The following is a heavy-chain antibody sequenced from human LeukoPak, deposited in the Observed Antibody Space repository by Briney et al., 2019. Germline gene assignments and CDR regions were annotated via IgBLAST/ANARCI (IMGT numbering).Heavy chain of an antibody. D-gene: IGHD3-16*01. J-gene: IGHJ6*03. Sequence: SVKVSCKASGGTFSSYAISWVRQAPGQGLEWIGRIIPIFGTANYAQKFQGRVTITTDESTSTAYMELSSLISEDTAVYYCARGGPVFRNYYMDVWGKGTTVTVSS. CDR2: IIPIFGTA. CDR1: GGTFSSYA. V-gene: IGHV1-69*05. CDR3: ARGGPVFRNYYMDV.